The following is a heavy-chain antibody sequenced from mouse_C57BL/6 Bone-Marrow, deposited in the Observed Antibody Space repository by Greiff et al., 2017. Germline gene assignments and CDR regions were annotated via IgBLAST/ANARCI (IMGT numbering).Heavy chain of an antibody. CDR1: GFNIKDYY. CDR2: IDPENGET. Sequence: EVQLQQSGAELVKPGASVKLSCTASGFNIKDYYMHWVKQRTEQGLEWIGRIDPENGETKYAPKFQGKAPITADTSANTAYLQLSSLTSEVTAVYYCARGPMEDWFAYWGQGTLVTVSA. D-gene: IGHD1-1*02. V-gene: IGHV14-2*01. CDR3: ARGPMEDWFAY. J-gene: IGHJ3*01.